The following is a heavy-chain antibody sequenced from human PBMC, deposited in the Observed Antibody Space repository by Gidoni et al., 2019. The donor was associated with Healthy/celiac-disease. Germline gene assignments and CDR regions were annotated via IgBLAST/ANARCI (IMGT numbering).Heavy chain of an antibody. CDR3: AREKEYYYDTSGYYLFDY. CDR2: IYYSGST. Sequence: QVQLQESGPGLVKPSETLSLTCTVYGGSISSDYWRWIRQSPGKGLEWIGYIYYSGSTNYNPSLKSRVTISVDTSKNQFSLKLSSVTAADTAVYYCAREKEYYYDTSGYYLFDYWGQGTLVTVSS. V-gene: IGHV4-59*01. CDR1: GGSISSDY. J-gene: IGHJ4*02. D-gene: IGHD3-22*01.